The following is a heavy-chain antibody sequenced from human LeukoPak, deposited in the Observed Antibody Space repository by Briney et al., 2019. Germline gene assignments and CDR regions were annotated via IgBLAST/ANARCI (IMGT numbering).Heavy chain of an antibody. J-gene: IGHJ6*02. CDR1: GFTFSSYS. CDR3: AIWTRDGYNPTYGMDV. D-gene: IGHD5-24*01. CDR2: ISSSSSYV. Sequence: GGSLRLSCAASGFTFSSYSMNWVRQAPGKGLEWVSSISSSSSYVYYADSVKGRFTISRDNAKNSLYLQMNSLRAEDTAVYYCAIWTRDGYNPTYGMDVWGQGTTVTVSS. V-gene: IGHV3-21*01.